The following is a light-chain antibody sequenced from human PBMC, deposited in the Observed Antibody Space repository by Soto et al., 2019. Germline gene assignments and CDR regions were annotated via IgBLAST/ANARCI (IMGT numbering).Light chain of an antibody. V-gene: IGLV2-14*01. Sequence: QCPPAQAAYVSGSRGQSIRISCTGTRTQVGAYNYVAWYQQHPGKAPKLIIYEVTNRPSGVSYRFSASKYGNTASPSICGLHSEDEADYYYISYTGKSSSYVFGTGTKATVL. CDR3: ISYTGKSSSYV. CDR2: EVT. J-gene: IGLJ1*01. CDR1: RTQVGAYNY.